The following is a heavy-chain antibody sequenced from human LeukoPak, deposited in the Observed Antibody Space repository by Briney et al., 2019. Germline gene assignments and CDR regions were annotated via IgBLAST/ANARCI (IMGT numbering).Heavy chain of an antibody. CDR3: ARDAFGGYAPYFDY. CDR1: GGSISSYY. J-gene: IGHJ4*02. V-gene: IGHV4-59*01. Sequence: SSETLSLTCTVSGGSISSYYWSWIRQPPGKGLEWIGYIYYSGSTNYNPSLKSRVTISVDTSKNQFSLKLSSVTAAETAVYYCARDAFGGYAPYFDYGGQGTLVTVSS. CDR2: IYYSGST. D-gene: IGHD5-12*01.